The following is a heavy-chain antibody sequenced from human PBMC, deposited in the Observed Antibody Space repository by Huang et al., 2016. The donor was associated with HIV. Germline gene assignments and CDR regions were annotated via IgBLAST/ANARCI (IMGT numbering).Heavy chain of an antibody. Sequence: QVRLVQSGAEVKKPGSSVKVSCKASGGTFSNYAISWVRQAPGQGLEWVGGIIPLLGTTHKAQKCKGRVTIVADESTSTAYMELSSLRSEDTAIYYCARDRGYYGSGSYTLWGQGTLVTVSS. J-gene: IGHJ4*02. CDR3: ARDRGYYGSGSYTL. V-gene: IGHV1-69*13. CDR2: IIPLLGTT. CDR1: GGTFSNYA. D-gene: IGHD3-10*01.